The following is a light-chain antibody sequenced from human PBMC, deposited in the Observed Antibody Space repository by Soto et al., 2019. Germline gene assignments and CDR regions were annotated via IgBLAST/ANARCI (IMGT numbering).Light chain of an antibody. V-gene: IGKV3-20*01. CDR1: QSVSSSY. Sequence: ELVLTQSPGTLSLSPGDRASLSCRASQSVSSSYLAWYQQKHGQAPRLLIYGASSRATGIPDRFSGSGSGTDFTITISRLEPEDFEVYCCQQYGNSPPTFGQGTKVDIK. CDR2: GAS. CDR3: QQYGNSPPT. J-gene: IGKJ1*01.